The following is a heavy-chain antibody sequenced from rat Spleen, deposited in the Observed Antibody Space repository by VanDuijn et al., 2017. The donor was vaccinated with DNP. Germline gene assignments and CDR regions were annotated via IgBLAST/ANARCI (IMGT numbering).Heavy chain of an antibody. J-gene: IGHJ2*01. CDR3: VTRGKYGGYDY. Sequence: EVQLVESGGGLVQPGRSLKLSCAASGFTFSDYNMAWVRQAPKKGLEWVATISPSGGSTYYRDSVKGRFTVSRDNAKSSLYLQMDSLRSEDTATYYCVTRGKYGGYDYWGQGVMVTVSS. CDR2: ISPSGGST. V-gene: IGHV5-7*01. CDR1: GFTFSDYN. D-gene: IGHD1-11*01.